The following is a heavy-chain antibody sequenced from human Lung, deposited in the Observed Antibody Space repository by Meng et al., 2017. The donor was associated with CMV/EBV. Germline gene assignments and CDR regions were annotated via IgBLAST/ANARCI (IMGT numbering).Heavy chain of an antibody. V-gene: IGHV3-53*01. Sequence: GGSLRLSCAVSGFTVSSNYMNWVRQAPGKGLEWVSIIYGGTGTYYADSVKGRFSISRDNSKNTVYLQMDSLSPEDTAVYYCARAGAFPQYFDYWGQGALVTVSS. D-gene: IGHD3-16*01. J-gene: IGHJ4*02. CDR1: GFTVSSNY. CDR3: ARAGAFPQYFDY. CDR2: IYGGTGT.